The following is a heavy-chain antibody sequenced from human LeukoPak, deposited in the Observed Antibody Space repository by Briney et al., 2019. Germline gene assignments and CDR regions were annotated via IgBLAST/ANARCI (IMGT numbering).Heavy chain of an antibody. V-gene: IGHV4-34*01. CDR1: GGSFSGYY. D-gene: IGHD4-23*01. J-gene: IGHJ4*02. CDR2: INHSGST. CDR3: ASRVSGGNPPFDY. Sequence: PSETLSLTCAVYGGSFSGYYWGWIRQPPGKGLEWIGEINHSGSTNYNPSLKSRVTISVDTSKNQFSLKLSSVTAADTAVYYCASRVSGGNPPFDYWGQGTLVTVSS.